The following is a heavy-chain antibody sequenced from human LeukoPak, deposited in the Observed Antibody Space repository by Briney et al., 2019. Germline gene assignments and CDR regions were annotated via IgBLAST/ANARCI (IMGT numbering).Heavy chain of an antibody. Sequence: GGSLRLSCAASGFTFSTYWVGWVRQAPGKGLEWVAKINQDGSERHYVDSLKGRFTISRDNAENSLYLQMNSLRAEDTAVYYCARARDYGSGKANAFDIWGQGTMVTVSS. CDR3: ARARDYGSGKANAFDI. CDR1: GFTFSTYW. D-gene: IGHD3-10*01. V-gene: IGHV3-7*05. CDR2: INQDGSER. J-gene: IGHJ3*02.